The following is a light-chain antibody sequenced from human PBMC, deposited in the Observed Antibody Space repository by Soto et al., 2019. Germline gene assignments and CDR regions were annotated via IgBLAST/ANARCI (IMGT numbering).Light chain of an antibody. CDR2: GAS. Sequence: EIVMTQSPATLSVSPGERATLSCRASQSVSSNLAWYQQKPGQAPRLLIYGASTRATGIPARFSGSGSGTACTLPGSSPQSEDFAVYYCQQYNNWPPWTFGQGTKVEIK. CDR3: QQYNNWPPWT. V-gene: IGKV3-15*01. J-gene: IGKJ1*01. CDR1: QSVSSN.